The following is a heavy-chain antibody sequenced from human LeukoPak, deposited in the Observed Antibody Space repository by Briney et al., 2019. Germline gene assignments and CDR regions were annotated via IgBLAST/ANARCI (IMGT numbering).Heavy chain of an antibody. CDR2: ISGSGGST. J-gene: IGHJ5*02. CDR3: TTDYYDSSGYHWFDP. V-gene: IGHV3-23*01. Sequence: GGSLRLSCAASGFTFSSYGMSWVRQAPGKGLEWVSAISGSGGSTYYADSVKGRFTISRDNSKNTLYLQMNSLKTEDTAVYYCTTDYYDSSGYHWFDPWGQGTLVTVSS. CDR1: GFTFSSYG. D-gene: IGHD3-22*01.